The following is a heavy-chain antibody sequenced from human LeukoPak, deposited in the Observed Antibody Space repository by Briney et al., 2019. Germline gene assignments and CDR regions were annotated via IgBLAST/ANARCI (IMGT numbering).Heavy chain of an antibody. CDR1: GGSFSGYY. V-gene: IGHV4-34*01. CDR3: ARHEPRYYYYGMDV. J-gene: IGHJ6*02. CDR2: MNHSGST. Sequence: PAETLSLTCAVYGGSFSGYYWSWIRQPPGKGLEWIGEMNHSGSTNYNPSLKSRVTISVDTSKNQFSLKLSSVTAADTAVYYCARHEPRYYYYGMDVWGQGTTVTVSS.